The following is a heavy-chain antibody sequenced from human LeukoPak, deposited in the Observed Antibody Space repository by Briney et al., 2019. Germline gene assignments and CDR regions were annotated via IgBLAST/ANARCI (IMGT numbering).Heavy chain of an antibody. Sequence: PGGSLRHSCAASGVTFSSYTMNWVRQAPGKGLEWVSSISSSSSYIYHADSVKGRFTISRDNAKNSLYLQMNSLRAEDTGVYYCARDLQQLALWGQGTLVTVSS. V-gene: IGHV3-21*01. CDR2: ISSSSSYI. J-gene: IGHJ4*02. CDR3: ARDLQQLAL. CDR1: GVTFSSYT. D-gene: IGHD6-13*01.